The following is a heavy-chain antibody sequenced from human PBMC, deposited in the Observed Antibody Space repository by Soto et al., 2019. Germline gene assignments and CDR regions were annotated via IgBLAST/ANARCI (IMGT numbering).Heavy chain of an antibody. D-gene: IGHD6-25*01. V-gene: IGHV1-69*13. Sequence: GASVKVSCKASGGTFSSYAISWVRQAPGQGLEWMGGIIPIFGTANYAQKFQGRVTITADESTSTAYMELSSLRSEDTAVYYCARVLHSSALNWCDPWGQGTLLTVSS. CDR1: GGTFSSYA. J-gene: IGHJ5*02. CDR3: ARVLHSSALNWCDP. CDR2: IIPIFGTA.